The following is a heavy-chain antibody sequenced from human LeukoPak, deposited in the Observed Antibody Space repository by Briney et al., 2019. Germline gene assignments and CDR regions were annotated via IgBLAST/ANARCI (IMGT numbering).Heavy chain of an antibody. CDR3: TTAERRYYSHDF. D-gene: IGHD3-10*01. V-gene: IGHV3-15*01. Sequence: GVSLRLSCTVSGLSFSTAWISWIRQAPGKGLGWVGRIKSNTDGGTVNYAAPVKGRFTISRDDSKNTVFLQMNSLETEDTAMYFCTTAERRYYSHDFWGQGTPVTVSS. J-gene: IGHJ4*02. CDR2: IKSNTDGGTV. CDR1: GLSFSTAW.